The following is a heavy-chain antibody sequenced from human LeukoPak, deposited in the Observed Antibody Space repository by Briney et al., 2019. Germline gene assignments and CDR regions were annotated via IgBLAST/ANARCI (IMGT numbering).Heavy chain of an antibody. CDR2: MNPNSGNT. CDR1: GATFSSYA. V-gene: IGHV1-8*02. D-gene: IGHD4-17*01. CDR3: ARVTVTTRRSVHYYYYMDV. Sequence: GASVKLSCKASGATFSSYAISWVRQATGQGLEWMGWMNPNSGNTGYAQKFQGRVTMTRNTSISTAYMDLSSLRPEDTAVYYCARVTVTTRRSVHYYYYMDVWGKGTTVTISS. J-gene: IGHJ6*03.